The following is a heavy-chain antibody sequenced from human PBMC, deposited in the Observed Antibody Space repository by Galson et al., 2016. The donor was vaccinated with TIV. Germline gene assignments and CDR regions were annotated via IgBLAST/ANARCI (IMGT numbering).Heavy chain of an antibody. V-gene: IGHV5-51*01. D-gene: IGHD4-17*01. CDR3: ARQTTRAFDS. CDR2: LFPDDAET. CDR1: GYSFTTYW. J-gene: IGHJ4*02. Sequence: QSGAEVKKPGESPTISCKSSGYSFTTYWIAWVRQMPGIGLVWKRILFPDDAETAYSPSFPGKVTISVDKALNVAYVQWNSLKTSATAMYYCARQTTRAFDSWGQGTRVTVSS.